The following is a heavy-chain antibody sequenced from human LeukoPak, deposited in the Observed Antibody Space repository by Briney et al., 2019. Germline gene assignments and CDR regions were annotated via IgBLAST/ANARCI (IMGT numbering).Heavy chain of an antibody. CDR1: GGSISSYY. J-gene: IGHJ4*02. D-gene: IGHD6-13*01. V-gene: IGHV4-4*07. CDR3: ARGPSGGAAAGTLGY. CDR2: IYTSGST. Sequence: SETLSLTCTVSGGSISSYYWSWIRQPARKGLELIGRIYTSGSTNYNPSLKSRVTMSVDTYKNQFSLKLSSVTAADTAVYYCARGPSGGAAAGTLGYWGQGTLVTVSS.